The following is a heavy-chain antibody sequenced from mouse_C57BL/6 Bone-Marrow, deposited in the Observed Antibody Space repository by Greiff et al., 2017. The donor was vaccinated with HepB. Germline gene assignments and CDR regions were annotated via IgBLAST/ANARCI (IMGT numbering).Heavy chain of an antibody. CDR3: ARYFYGYEDY. Sequence: QVQLQQSGPELVKPGASVKISCKASGYAFSSSWMNWVKQRPGKGLEWIGRIYPGDGDTNYNGKFKGKATLTADKSSSTAYMQLSSLTSEDSAVYFCARYFYGYEDYWGQGTTLTVSS. CDR1: GYAFSSSW. J-gene: IGHJ2*01. CDR2: IYPGDGDT. D-gene: IGHD2-2*01. V-gene: IGHV1-82*01.